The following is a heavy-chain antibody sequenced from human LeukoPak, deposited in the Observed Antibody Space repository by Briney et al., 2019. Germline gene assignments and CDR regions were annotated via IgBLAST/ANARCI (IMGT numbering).Heavy chain of an antibody. V-gene: IGHV3-48*03. D-gene: IGHD6-6*01. CDR3: ARDSRSSSGGDY. J-gene: IGHJ4*02. Sequence: GGSLRLSCAASGFTFSSYEMNWVRQAPGKGLEWVSYISSSGSTTYYADSVKGRFTISRDNSKNTLYLQMNSLRAEDTAVFSCARDSRSSSGGDYWGQGNLVTVSS. CDR2: ISSSGSTT. CDR1: GFTFSSYE.